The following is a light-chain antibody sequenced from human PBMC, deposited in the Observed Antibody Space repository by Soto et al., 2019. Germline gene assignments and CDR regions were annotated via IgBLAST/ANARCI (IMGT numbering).Light chain of an antibody. CDR1: QSVTSSY. J-gene: IGKJ1*01. CDR2: GAS. Sequence: VLSQSPCTLSLSPGERATLSCRASQSVTSSYLAWYQQRPGQAPRLLIYGASSRATGIPDRFSGSGSGTDFTLTISRLEPEDFAVYYCQQYGSTPRTFGQGTKVDIK. V-gene: IGKV3-20*01. CDR3: QQYGSTPRT.